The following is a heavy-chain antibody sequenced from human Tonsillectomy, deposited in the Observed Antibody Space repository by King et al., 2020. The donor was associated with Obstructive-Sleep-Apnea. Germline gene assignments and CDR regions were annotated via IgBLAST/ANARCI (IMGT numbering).Heavy chain of an antibody. D-gene: IGHD1-14*01. V-gene: IGHV3-21*01. J-gene: IGHJ4*02. CDR2: ISSSSSYI. Sequence: QLVQSGGGLVKPGGSLRLSCAASGFTFSRYRMNWVRQAPGKGLEWFSSISSSSSYIYYADSMKGRFTISRNNAKNSLYLQMNSLRAEDTAVYYCARDVDPDVQPDCDNWGQGTLVTVPT. CDR1: GFTFSRYR. CDR3: ARDVDPDVQPDCDN.